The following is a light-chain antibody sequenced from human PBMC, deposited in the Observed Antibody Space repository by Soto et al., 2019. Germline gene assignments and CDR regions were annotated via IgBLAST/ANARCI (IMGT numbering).Light chain of an antibody. CDR3: CSYAGSSTPHYV. V-gene: IGLV2-23*01. CDR1: SSDVGRYNL. J-gene: IGLJ1*01. Sequence: QSALTQPASVSGSPGQSITISCTGTSSDVGRYNLVSWYQQHPGKAPKLMIYEGSKRPSGVSNRFSGSKSGNTASLTISGVQAEDEADYYCCSYAGSSTPHYVFGTGTKVTVL. CDR2: EGS.